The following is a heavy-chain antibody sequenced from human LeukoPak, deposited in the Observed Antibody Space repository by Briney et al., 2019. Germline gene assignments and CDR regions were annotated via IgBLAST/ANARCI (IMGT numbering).Heavy chain of an antibody. Sequence: KPSETLSLTCTVSGGSISNYYWSWIRQPPGKGLEWIGEINHSGSTNYNPSLKSRVTISVDTSKNQFSLKLRSVTAADTAVYYCARDPGCSGASCPLDYWGQGTLVTVSS. CDR3: ARDPGCSGASCPLDY. D-gene: IGHD2-15*01. V-gene: IGHV4-34*01. J-gene: IGHJ4*02. CDR1: GGSISNYY. CDR2: INHSGST.